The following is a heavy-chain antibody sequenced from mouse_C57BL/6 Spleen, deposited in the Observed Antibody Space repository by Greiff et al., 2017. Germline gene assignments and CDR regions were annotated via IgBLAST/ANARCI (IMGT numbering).Heavy chain of an antibody. CDR2: IYPGNSDT. J-gene: IGHJ4*01. CDR3: TREDGYGAMDY. D-gene: IGHD2-2*01. V-gene: IGHV1-5*01. CDR1: GYTFTSSW. Sequence: VQLQQSGTVLARPGASVEMSCKTSGYTFTSSWMHWVKQRPGQGLEWIGAIYPGNSDTSYNQKFKGKAKLTAVTSASTAYMELSSLTNEDSAVYYCTREDGYGAMDYWGQGTSVTVSS.